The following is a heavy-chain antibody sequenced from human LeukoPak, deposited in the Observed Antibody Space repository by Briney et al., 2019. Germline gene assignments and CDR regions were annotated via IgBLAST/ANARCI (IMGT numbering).Heavy chain of an antibody. CDR1: GFTFSTYA. J-gene: IGHJ4*02. CDR3: AKAGEIDYRGYYFDY. D-gene: IGHD4-11*01. V-gene: IGHV3-23*01. Sequence: HPGGSLRLSCTASGFTFSTYAMSWVRQAPGKGLEWVSAITDSGGSTYYADSVKGRFTISRDNAKNSLYLQMNSLRAEDMALYYCAKAGEIDYRGYYFDYWGQGTLVTVSS. CDR2: ITDSGGST.